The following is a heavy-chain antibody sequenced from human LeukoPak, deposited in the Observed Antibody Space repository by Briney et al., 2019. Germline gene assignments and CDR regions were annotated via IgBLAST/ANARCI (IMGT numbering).Heavy chain of an antibody. CDR1: GDSITSGSYY. V-gene: IGHV4-61*02. CDR2: IYATGRN. D-gene: IGHD4-17*01. Sequence: SQTLSLTCTVSGDSITSGSYYWSWVRRPAGKGLEWIGRIYATGRNSHNPSLKSRVTLSLDTPKNQFSLNLTSVTAADTALYYCAREAHYGDYSLLWGQGTLVTVSS. J-gene: IGHJ4*02. CDR3: AREAHYGDYSLL.